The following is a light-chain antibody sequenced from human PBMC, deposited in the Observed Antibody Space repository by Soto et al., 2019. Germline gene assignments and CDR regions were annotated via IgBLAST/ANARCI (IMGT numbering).Light chain of an antibody. Sequence: IQMTQSPSSLSASVGDRVTITCRASQGISNELGWYQQRPGKAPKALIYDASTLASGVPSRFNGSGSGTEFTLTISSLQPDDFATYYCQQYITYSTFGQGTRLEIK. CDR3: QQYITYST. V-gene: IGKV1-5*01. CDR2: DAS. CDR1: QGISNE. J-gene: IGKJ5*01.